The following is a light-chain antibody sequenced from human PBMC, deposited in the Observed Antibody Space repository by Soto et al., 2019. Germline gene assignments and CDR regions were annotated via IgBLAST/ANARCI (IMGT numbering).Light chain of an antibody. CDR2: DNN. CDR3: GTWDSSLSAGQV. Sequence: QSVLTQPPSVSAAPGQKVTISCSGSSSNIGNNYVSWYQQHPGTAPKLLIYDNNKRPSGIPDRFSGSKSGTSATLGITGLQTGDEADYYCGTWDSSLSAGQVFGGGTKVTVL. CDR1: SSNIGNNY. V-gene: IGLV1-51*01. J-gene: IGLJ3*02.